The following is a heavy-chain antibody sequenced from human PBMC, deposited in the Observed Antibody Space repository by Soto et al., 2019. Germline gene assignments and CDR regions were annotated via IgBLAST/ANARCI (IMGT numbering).Heavy chain of an antibody. CDR1: GFTFDDYT. Sequence: ESGGVVVQPGGSLRLSCAASGFTFDDYTMHWVRQAPGKGLEWVSLISWDGGSTYYADSVKGRFTISRDNSKNSLYLQMNSLRTEDTALYYRAKGNFDDSSGYYLDYWGQGTLVTVSS. J-gene: IGHJ4*02. CDR2: ISWDGGST. CDR3: AKGNFDDSSGYYLDY. V-gene: IGHV3-43*01. D-gene: IGHD3-22*01.